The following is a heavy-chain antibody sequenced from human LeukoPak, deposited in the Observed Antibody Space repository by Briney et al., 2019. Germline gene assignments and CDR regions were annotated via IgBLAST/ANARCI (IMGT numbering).Heavy chain of an antibody. J-gene: IGHJ6*03. D-gene: IGHD6-19*01. CDR2: IYYTGST. V-gene: IGHV4-59*01. CDR3: ARAPGSAYYPYYYMDV. Sequence: PSETLSLTCTVSGGSISNYYWSWIRQPPGKGLEWIGYIYYTGSTNHNPSLKSRVTMSVDTSKNQFSLNLNSVTAADTAEYYCARAPGSAYYPYYYMDVWGKGTTVTVSS. CDR1: GGSISNYY.